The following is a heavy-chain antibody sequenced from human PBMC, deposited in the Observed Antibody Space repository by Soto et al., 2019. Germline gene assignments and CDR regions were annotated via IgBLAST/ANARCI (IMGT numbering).Heavy chain of an antibody. D-gene: IGHD1-20*01. Sequence: GGSLRLSCAASGFTFSSYSMNWVRQAPGKGLEWVSSISSSSSYIYYADSVKGRFTISRDNAKNTLYLQMNSLRAEDTALYYCARVHNTSRSFDNWGQGTMVTVSS. CDR2: ISSSSSYI. J-gene: IGHJ3*02. V-gene: IGHV3-21*01. CDR1: GFTFSSYS. CDR3: ARVHNTSRSFDN.